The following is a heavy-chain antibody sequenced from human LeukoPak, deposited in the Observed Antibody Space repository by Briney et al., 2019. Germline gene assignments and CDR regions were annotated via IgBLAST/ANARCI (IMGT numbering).Heavy chain of an antibody. CDR2: ISSSSSYI. D-gene: IGHD5-18*01. CDR1: GFTFSSYS. Sequence: PGGSLRLSCAASGFTFSSYSMNWVRQAPGKGLEWVSSISSSSSYIYYADSVKGRFTISRDNAKNSLYLQMNSLRAEDTAVYYCTRSYRITAMVPFSYWGQGTLVTVSS. CDR3: TRSYRITAMVPFSY. J-gene: IGHJ4*02. V-gene: IGHV3-21*01.